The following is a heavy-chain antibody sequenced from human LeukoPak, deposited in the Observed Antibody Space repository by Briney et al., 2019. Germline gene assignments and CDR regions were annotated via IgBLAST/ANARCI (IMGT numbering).Heavy chain of an antibody. J-gene: IGHJ4*02. CDR3: ARVGSLAAAGTPDY. Sequence: GGSLRLSCAASGFTFSDYYMSWIRQAPGKGLEWVSYISSTGSHTTYADSVKSRFTISRDNAKNSLSLQVNSLRADDTAVYYCARVGSLAAAGTPDYWGQGTLVTVSS. V-gene: IGHV3-11*06. CDR1: GFTFSDYY. D-gene: IGHD6-13*01. CDR2: ISSTGSHT.